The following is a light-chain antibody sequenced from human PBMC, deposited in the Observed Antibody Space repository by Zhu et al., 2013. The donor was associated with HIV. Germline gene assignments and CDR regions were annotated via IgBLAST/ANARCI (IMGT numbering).Light chain of an antibody. CDR3: QQYGRTSPMCS. J-gene: IGKJ2*04. CDR1: QSISSY. V-gene: IGKV1-39*01. Sequence: DIQMTQSPSSLSASVGDRVTITCRASQSISSYLNWYQQKPGKAPKLLIYAASSLQSGVPSRFSGSGSGTDFTLTISRLEPEDFAVYYCQQYGRTSPMCSFGQGTKLEIK. CDR2: AAS.